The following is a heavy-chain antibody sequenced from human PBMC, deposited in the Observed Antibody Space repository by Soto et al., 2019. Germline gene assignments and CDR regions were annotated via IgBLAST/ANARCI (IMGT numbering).Heavy chain of an antibody. CDR1: GFTFGDNP. Sequence: GGSLRLSCTASGFTFGDNPMSWFRQAPGKGLEWVGFVRSRSYGGTTEYAASVKGRFTISRDDSNNIAYLQMNSLKTEDTAVYYCTRLSSSSLALYYYYMDVWGKGTTVTVSS. CDR3: TRLSSSSLALYYYYMDV. CDR2: VRSRSYGGTT. J-gene: IGHJ6*03. V-gene: IGHV3-49*03. D-gene: IGHD6-13*01.